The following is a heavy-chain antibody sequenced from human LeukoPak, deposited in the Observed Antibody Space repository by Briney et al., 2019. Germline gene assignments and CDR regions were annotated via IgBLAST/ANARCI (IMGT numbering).Heavy chain of an antibody. CDR3: ARDLTWLLSHHYYMDV. CDR1: GFTFSSYS. J-gene: IGHJ6*03. D-gene: IGHD5-24*01. V-gene: IGHV3-21*01. CDR2: ISSSRSDI. Sequence: GGSLRLSCAASGFTFSSYSMNWVRQAPGKGLEWVSSISSSRSDIYYADSVKGRFTISRDNDKNSVYMQMNSLRAEDAAVYYCARDLTWLLSHHYYMDVWGKGTTVTISS.